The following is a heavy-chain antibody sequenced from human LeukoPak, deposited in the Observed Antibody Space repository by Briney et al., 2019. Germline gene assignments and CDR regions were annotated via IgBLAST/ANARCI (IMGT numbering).Heavy chain of an antibody. D-gene: IGHD6-19*01. CDR2: ISYDGSSK. Sequence: GRSLRLSCAASGFSFSSYAMHWVRQAPGKGLEWVAFISYDGSSKYYADSVKGRFTISRDDSKNTLSLQMNSLRAEDTAVYYCAKDSGRWLADAFDIWGQGTMVTVSS. CDR1: GFSFSSYA. J-gene: IGHJ3*02. CDR3: AKDSGRWLADAFDI. V-gene: IGHV3-30*04.